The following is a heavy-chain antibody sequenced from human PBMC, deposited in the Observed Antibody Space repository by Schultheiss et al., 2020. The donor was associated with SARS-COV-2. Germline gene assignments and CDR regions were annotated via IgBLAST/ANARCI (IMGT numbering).Heavy chain of an antibody. CDR1: GGSVSSGSYY. CDR3: ARAEFDYDFWSGPNNWFDP. Sequence: SETLSLTCAVSGGSVSSGSYYWSWIRQPPGKGLEWIGYIYYSGSTNYNPSLKSRVTISVDTSKNQFSLKLSSVTAADTAVYYCARAEFDYDFWSGPNNWFDPWGQGTLVTVSS. J-gene: IGHJ5*02. D-gene: IGHD3-3*01. V-gene: IGHV4-61*01. CDR2: IYYSGST.